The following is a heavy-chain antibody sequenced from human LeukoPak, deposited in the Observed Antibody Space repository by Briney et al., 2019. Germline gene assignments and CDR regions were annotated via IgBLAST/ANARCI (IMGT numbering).Heavy chain of an antibody. CDR3: ARARIAAPLLDY. D-gene: IGHD6-13*01. CDR2: ISDHGKSR. CDR1: GFTFSSYE. V-gene: IGHV3-48*03. Sequence: TGGSLRLSCAASGFTFSSYEMNWVRQTPGKGLEWVSYISDHGKSRNYVDSVKGRFTISRDNAKNSLYLQMNSLRVEDTAVYFCARARIAAPLLDYWGQGTLVTVSS. J-gene: IGHJ4*02.